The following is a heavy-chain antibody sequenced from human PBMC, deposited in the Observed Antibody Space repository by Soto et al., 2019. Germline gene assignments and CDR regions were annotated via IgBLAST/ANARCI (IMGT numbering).Heavy chain of an antibody. CDR3: AKATATGGGAFDI. V-gene: IGHV3-23*01. CDR1: GFICSSYD. D-gene: IGHD2-8*02. J-gene: IGHJ3*02. CDR2: ILVDGRT. Sequence: GSLRLSCAATGFICSSYDMSWVRQAPGKGLEWVSTILVDGRTFYVDSVKGRFTISRDSSQNTVYLQMNSLTAGDTALYYCAKATATGGGAFDICGQGTMVTVSS.